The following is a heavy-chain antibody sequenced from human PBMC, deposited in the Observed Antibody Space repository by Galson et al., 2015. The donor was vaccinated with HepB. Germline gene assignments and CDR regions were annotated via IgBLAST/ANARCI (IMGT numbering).Heavy chain of an antibody. D-gene: IGHD5-12*01. CDR1: GDSVSSNSAA. CDR3: ARDVSSRWLLNYGTDV. V-gene: IGHV6-1*01. J-gene: IGHJ6*02. CDR2: TYYRSKWYN. Sequence: CAISGDSVSSNSAAWNWIRQSPSRGLEWLGRTYYRSKWYNDYAVAVKSRITINPYTSKNQFSLQLNSVTPEDTAVYYCARDVSSRWLLNYGTDVWGQGTTVTVSS.